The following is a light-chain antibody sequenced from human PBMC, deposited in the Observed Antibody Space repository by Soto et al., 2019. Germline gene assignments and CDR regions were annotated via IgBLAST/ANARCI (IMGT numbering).Light chain of an antibody. CDR3: TSFAGSGTYV. CDR1: SSDVGGYNY. J-gene: IGLJ1*01. Sequence: QSALTQPASVSGSPGQSIAISCTGTSSDVGGYNYVSWYQQHTGKAPQLIIFAVTNRPSGVSDRFSGSKSGSTASLTISGLQADAEADYYCTSFAGSGTYVFGTGTKLTVL. CDR2: AVT. V-gene: IGLV2-14*01.